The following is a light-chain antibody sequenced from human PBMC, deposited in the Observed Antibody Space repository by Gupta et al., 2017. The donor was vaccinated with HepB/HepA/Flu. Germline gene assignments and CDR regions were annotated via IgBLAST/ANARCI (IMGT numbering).Light chain of an antibody. CDR1: QNILHSSNNKNY. CDR3: QQEDFAPFT. J-gene: IGKJ3*01. CDR2: WAS. V-gene: IGKV4-1*01. Sequence: DIVMTQSPDSLAVSLGERATINCKSSQNILHSSNNKNYLSWFQQKPGQPPKLLISWASTRESGVPDRFSGSGSGTDFTLTISSLQAEDVAVYYCQQEDFAPFTFGHATKVDIK.